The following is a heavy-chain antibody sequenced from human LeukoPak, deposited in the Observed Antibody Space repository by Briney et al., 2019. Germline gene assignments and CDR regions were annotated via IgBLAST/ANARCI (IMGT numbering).Heavy chain of an antibody. V-gene: IGHV3-64*02. CDR3: ARGVAISSSGWYDPFDY. D-gene: IGHD6-19*01. CDR2: ISSNGDRT. J-gene: IGHJ4*02. Sequence: GGSLRLSCAASGFTFSNSAMYWVRQAPGKGLEFVSVISSNGDRTYYADSVKGRFTISRDNSKNTLYLQMGSLRADDMAVYYCARGVAISSSGWYDPFDYWGQGALVTISS. CDR1: GFTFSNSA.